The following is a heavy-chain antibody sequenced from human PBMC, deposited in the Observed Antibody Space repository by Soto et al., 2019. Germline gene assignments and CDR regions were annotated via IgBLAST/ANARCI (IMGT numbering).Heavy chain of an antibody. Sequence: QVQLQESGPGLVKPSQTLSLTCTVSGGSISSGGYSWSWIRQPPGKGLEWIGYIYSSGSTYYNPSHKSRGTISVDTSKNQFSLKLSSVTAADTAVYYCARDQRRYFDWLYHDGYYYGMDVWGQGTTVTVSS. CDR2: IYSSGST. CDR1: GGSISSGGYS. CDR3: ARDQRRYFDWLYHDGYYYGMDV. V-gene: IGHV4-31*03. J-gene: IGHJ6*02. D-gene: IGHD3-9*01.